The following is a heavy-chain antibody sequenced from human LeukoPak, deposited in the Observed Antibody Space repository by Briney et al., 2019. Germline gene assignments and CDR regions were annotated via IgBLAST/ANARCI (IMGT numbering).Heavy chain of an antibody. CDR3: ARTHESYDSSGLNWFDP. Sequence: GGSLRLSCAASGFTFSSYAMHWVRQAPGKGLEWVAVISYDGSNKYYADSVKGRFTISRDNSKNTLNLQMNSLRAEDTAVYYCARTHESYDSSGLNWFDPWGQGTLVTVSS. D-gene: IGHD3-22*01. V-gene: IGHV3-30-3*01. J-gene: IGHJ5*02. CDR2: ISYDGSNK. CDR1: GFTFSSYA.